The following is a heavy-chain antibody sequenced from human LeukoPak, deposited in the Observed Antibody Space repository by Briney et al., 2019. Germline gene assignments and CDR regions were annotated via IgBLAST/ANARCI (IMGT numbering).Heavy chain of an antibody. CDR3: ARCSSSWYTFDY. D-gene: IGHD6-13*01. V-gene: IGHV4-4*02. CDR1: GGSISSSSW. Sequence: PSGTLSLTCAVSGGSISSSSWWSWVREPPGKGLEWIGEIYHSGSTNYNPSLKSRVTISVDKSKNQFSLKLSSVTAADTAVYYCARCSSSWYTFDYWGQGTLVTVSS. CDR2: IYHSGST. J-gene: IGHJ4*02.